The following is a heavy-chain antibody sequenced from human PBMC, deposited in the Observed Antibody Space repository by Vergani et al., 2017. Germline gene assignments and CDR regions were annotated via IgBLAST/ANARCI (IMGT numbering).Heavy chain of an antibody. V-gene: IGHV2-5*04. J-gene: IGHJ6*03. Sequence: QITLKESGPTLVKPTQTLTLTCTFSCFPLNTRGVSVAWIRQPPGKALDWLALLYWNDDQHYRPSLNNRVTNTKDTSQNQVVLTMTNMDYVDTGTYYCVNKKTESGTTGCFYRIYYCYSMDGCCKVSKVTDSS. CDR3: VNKKTESGTTGCFYRIYYCYSMDG. CDR2: LYWNDDQ. CDR1: CFPLNTRGVS. D-gene: IGHD1-7*01.